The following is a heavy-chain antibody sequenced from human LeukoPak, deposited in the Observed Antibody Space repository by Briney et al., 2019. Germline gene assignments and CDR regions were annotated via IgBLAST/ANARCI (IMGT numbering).Heavy chain of an antibody. D-gene: IGHD3-16*02. Sequence: GGSLRLSCAASGFTFSSYAMSWVRQAPGKGLEWVSAISGSGGSTYYADSVKGRFTISRDNSKNTLYLQMNSLRAEDTAVYYCAKSDTFGGVIATYYYYYYMDVWGKGTTVTVSS. J-gene: IGHJ6*03. CDR2: ISGSGGST. V-gene: IGHV3-23*01. CDR3: AKSDTFGGVIATYYYYYYMDV. CDR1: GFTFSSYA.